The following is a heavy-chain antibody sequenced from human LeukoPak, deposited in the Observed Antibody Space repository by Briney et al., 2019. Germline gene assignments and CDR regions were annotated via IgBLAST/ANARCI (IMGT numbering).Heavy chain of an antibody. CDR3: GRDPNGDYVGAFEF. D-gene: IGHD4-17*01. CDR2: IGGSGSNP. V-gene: IGHV3-23*01. CDR1: GFTFDDYG. Sequence: GGSLRLSCAASGFTFDDYGMTWVRQAPGKGLEWVSSIGGSGSNPNYADSVRGRFTTSRDNSKNALYLQMNRLTAEDTAVYYCGRDPNGDYVGAFEFWGQGTLVSVS. J-gene: IGHJ3*01.